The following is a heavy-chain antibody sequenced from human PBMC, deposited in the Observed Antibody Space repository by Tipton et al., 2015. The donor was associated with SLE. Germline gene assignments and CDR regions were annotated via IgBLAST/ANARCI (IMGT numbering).Heavy chain of an antibody. V-gene: IGHV3-48*01. CDR1: GFPFSKFP. CDR3: AAQRLVRGDAFHL. J-gene: IGHJ3*01. CDR2: VSSTSGTI. Sequence: SLRLSCAASGFPFSKFPMNWVRQTPGQGLEWISYVSSTSGTIYYADSVKGRFTISRDNVQNSLFLHMNSLRVEDTAVYYCAAQRLVRGDAFHLWGLGTLVTVSS. D-gene: IGHD6-13*01.